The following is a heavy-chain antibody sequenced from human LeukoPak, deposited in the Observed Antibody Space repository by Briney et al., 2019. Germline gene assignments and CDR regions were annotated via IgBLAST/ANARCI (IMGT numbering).Heavy chain of an antibody. D-gene: IGHD3-10*01. CDR2: ISSTSSHI. J-gene: IGHJ4*02. Sequence: GGSLRLSCVASGFTFSSYTMNWVRQAPGKGLEYVSSISSTSSHIYYADSVKGRFTISRDNAKNSLYLQMNSLRAEDTAVYYCARGPGAEDYWGQGTLVTVSS. CDR3: ARGPGAEDY. V-gene: IGHV3-21*01. CDR1: GFTFSSYT.